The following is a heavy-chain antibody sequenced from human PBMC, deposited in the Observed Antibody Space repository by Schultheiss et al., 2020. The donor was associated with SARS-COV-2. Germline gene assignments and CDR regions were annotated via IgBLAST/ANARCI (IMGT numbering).Heavy chain of an antibody. CDR1: GYSISSGYY. D-gene: IGHD3-10*01. CDR3: AYPWFGEEGY. Sequence: SQTLSLTCAVSGYSISSGYYWGWIRQPPGKGLEWIGSIYHSGSTYYNPSLKSRVTISVDTSKNQFSLKLSSVTAEDTAVYYCAYPWFGEEGYWGQGTLVTVSS. J-gene: IGHJ4*02. V-gene: IGHV4-38-2*01. CDR2: IYHSGST.